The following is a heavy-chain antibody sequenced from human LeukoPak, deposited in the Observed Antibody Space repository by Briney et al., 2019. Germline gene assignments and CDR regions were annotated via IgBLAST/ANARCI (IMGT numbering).Heavy chain of an antibody. D-gene: IGHD3-22*01. CDR2: ISGSGGST. CDR1: GFTFSSYA. CDR3: ARVGYYYDSSGYYLIDY. Sequence: GGSLRLSCAASGFTFSSYAMSWVRQAPGKGLEWVSAISGSGGSTYYADSVKGRFTISRDNAKNSLYLQMNSLRAEDTAVYYCARVGYYYDSSGYYLIDYWGQGTLVTVSS. V-gene: IGHV3-23*01. J-gene: IGHJ4*02.